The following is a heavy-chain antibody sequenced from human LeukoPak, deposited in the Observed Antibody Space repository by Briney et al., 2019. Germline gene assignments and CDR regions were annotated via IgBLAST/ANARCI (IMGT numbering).Heavy chain of an antibody. D-gene: IGHD5-24*01. CDR3: ARGRDGYNFLNRGEYYYFDY. J-gene: IGHJ4*02. V-gene: IGHV4-34*01. CDR2: INHSGST. Sequence: SSETLSLTCAVYGGSFSGYYWSWIRQPPGKGLEWIGEINHSGSTNYNPSLKSRVTISVDTSKNQFSLKLSSVTAADTAVYYCARGRDGYNFLNRGEYYYFDYWGQGTLVTVSS. CDR1: GGSFSGYY.